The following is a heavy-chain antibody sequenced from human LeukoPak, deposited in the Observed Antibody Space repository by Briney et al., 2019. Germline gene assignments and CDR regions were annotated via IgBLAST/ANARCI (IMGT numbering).Heavy chain of an antibody. V-gene: IGHV4-30-4*01. CDR1: GGSISSGDSY. J-gene: IGHJ4*02. Sequence: ASETLSLTCTVSGGSISSGDSYWSWIRQPPGKGLEWIGYISYSGSTYYNASLKSRVTISVDTSKNQFSLKLSSVTAADTAVYYCAREGAGNSPFDYWGQGTVVTVSS. CDR3: AREGAGNSPFDY. D-gene: IGHD4-23*01. CDR2: ISYSGST.